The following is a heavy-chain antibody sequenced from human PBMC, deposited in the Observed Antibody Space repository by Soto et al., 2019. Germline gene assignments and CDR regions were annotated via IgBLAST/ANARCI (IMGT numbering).Heavy chain of an antibody. CDR1: GYTFTGYY. Sequence: ASVKVSCKASGYTFTGYYMHWVRQAPGQGLEWMGWINPNSGGTNHAQKFQGRVTMTRDTSISTAYMELSRLRSDDTAVYYCARLEWLATIYYGMDVWGQGTTVTVSS. CDR2: INPNSGGT. CDR3: ARLEWLATIYYGMDV. J-gene: IGHJ6*02. V-gene: IGHV1-2*02. D-gene: IGHD6-19*01.